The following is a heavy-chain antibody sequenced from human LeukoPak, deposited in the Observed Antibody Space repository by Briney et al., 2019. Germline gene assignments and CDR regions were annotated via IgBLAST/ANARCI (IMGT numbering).Heavy chain of an antibody. CDR1: GGSISSYY. Sequence: PSETLSLTCTVSGGSISSYYWSWIRQPPGKGLEWIGYIYYSGSTNYNPSLKSRVTISVDTSKNQFSLKLSSVTAADTAVYYCARGIRPWYYFDYWGQGTLVTVSS. CDR2: IYYSGST. J-gene: IGHJ4*02. D-gene: IGHD2-8*02. V-gene: IGHV4-59*01. CDR3: ARGIRPWYYFDY.